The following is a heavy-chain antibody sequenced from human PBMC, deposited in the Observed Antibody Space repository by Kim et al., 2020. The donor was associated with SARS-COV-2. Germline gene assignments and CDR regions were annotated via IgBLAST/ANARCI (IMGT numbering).Heavy chain of an antibody. V-gene: IGHV3-43*02. J-gene: IGHJ6*02. CDR3: AKDRYCSDGTCSDGMDV. Sequence: GGSLRLSCAASGFIFDNYAMHWVRQSPGKGLEWVSIISGGGGLTYYTDSVKGRFTISRDNSKNSLYLQMTRLRTEDTALYYCAKDRYCSDGTCSDGMDVWGQGTTVTVSS. D-gene: IGHD2-15*01. CDR1: GFIFDNYA. CDR2: ISGGGGLT.